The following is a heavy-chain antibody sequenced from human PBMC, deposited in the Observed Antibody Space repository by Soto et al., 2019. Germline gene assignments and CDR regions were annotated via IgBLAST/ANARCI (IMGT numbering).Heavy chain of an antibody. J-gene: IGHJ6*02. CDR2: ISAHNRNT. CDR3: ARVFTMIRGRGMDV. D-gene: IGHD3-10*01. CDR1: GYTFSDYG. V-gene: IGHV1-18*04. Sequence: QVQLMQPGGEVKKPGASVKISCKASGYTFSDYGINWVRPATGHGLEWMGWISAHNRNTNYAQNLQGRVTRTIAAATTTAYLELRSLTSDDTALYYCARVFTMIRGRGMDVWGQGTTVTVSS.